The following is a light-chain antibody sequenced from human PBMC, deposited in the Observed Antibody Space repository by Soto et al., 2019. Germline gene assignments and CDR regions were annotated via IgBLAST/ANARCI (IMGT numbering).Light chain of an antibody. CDR2: GAS. Sequence: EIVMTQSPATLSVSPGERATLSCRASQSVRSNLAWYPQTPGQAPRLLIYGASSRETGIPARGHRSGAWPACTRTVSSLEPEDFEVDDCLQRYNWPLTFGQGTKVDIK. CDR3: LQRYNWPLT. J-gene: IGKJ1*01. CDR1: QSVRSN. V-gene: IGKV3-15*01.